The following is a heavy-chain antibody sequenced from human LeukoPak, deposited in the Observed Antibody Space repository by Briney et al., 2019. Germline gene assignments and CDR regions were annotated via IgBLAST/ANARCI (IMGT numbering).Heavy chain of an antibody. V-gene: IGHV1-18*01. CDR1: GGTFSSYA. D-gene: IGHD3-9*01. J-gene: IGHJ4*02. Sequence: GSSVKVSCKASGGTFSSYAISWVRQAPGQGLEWMGWVSAYNGNTNYAQKLQGRVTMTTDTSTSTAYMELRSLRSDDTAVYYCARDDTWGLDILTGNWGQGTLVTVSS. CDR3: ARDDTWGLDILTGN. CDR2: VSAYNGNT.